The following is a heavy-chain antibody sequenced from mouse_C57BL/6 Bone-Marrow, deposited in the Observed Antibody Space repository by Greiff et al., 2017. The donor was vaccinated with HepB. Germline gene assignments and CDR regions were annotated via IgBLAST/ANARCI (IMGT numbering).Heavy chain of an antibody. V-gene: IGHV7-3*01. Sequence: EVKLVESGGGLVQPGGSLSLSCAASGFTFTDYYMSWVRQPPGKALEWLGFIRNKANGYTTEYSASVKGRFTISRDNSQSILYLQMNALRAEDSATYYCASSWDFDYWGQGTTLTVFS. D-gene: IGHD4-1*01. CDR1: GFTFTDYY. CDR2: IRNKANGYTT. CDR3: ASSWDFDY. J-gene: IGHJ2*01.